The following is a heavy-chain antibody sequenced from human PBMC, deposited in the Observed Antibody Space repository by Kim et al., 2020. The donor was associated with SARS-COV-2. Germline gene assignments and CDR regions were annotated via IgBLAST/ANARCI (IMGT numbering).Heavy chain of an antibody. D-gene: IGHD6-13*01. V-gene: IGHV1-8*01. J-gene: IGHJ4*02. Sequence: AQKFQGRVTMTRNTSISTAYMELSSLRSEDTAVYYCAREGYSSSWYYFDYWGQGTLVTVSS. CDR3: AREGYSSSWYYFDY.